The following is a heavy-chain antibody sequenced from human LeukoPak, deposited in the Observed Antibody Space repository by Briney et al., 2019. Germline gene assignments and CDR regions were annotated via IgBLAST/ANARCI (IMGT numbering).Heavy chain of an antibody. Sequence: PGGSLRLSCAGSGFTFSSYGMHWVRQAPGKGLEWVAFIRYDGSNKYYADSVKGRFTISRDNSKNTLYLQMNSLRAEDTAVYYCATTSITIFGVVIGFDYWGQGTLVTVSS. J-gene: IGHJ4*02. CDR2: IRYDGSNK. CDR1: GFTFSSYG. D-gene: IGHD3-3*01. V-gene: IGHV3-30*02. CDR3: ATTSITIFGVVIGFDY.